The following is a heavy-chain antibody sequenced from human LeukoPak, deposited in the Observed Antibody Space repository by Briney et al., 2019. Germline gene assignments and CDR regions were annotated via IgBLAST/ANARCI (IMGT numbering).Heavy chain of an antibody. D-gene: IGHD3-10*01. CDR1: GFTFSS. CDR3: AKVANYYYGSGTYYFFEH. Sequence: GGSLRLSCTASGFTFSSMNWVRQAPGKGLEWVSSISSSSYIYYADSVKGRFTISRDNAKNSLYLQMNSLRAEDTAVYYCAKVANYYYGSGTYYFFEHWGQGTPVTASS. V-gene: IGHV3-21*01. J-gene: IGHJ4*02. CDR2: ISSSSYI.